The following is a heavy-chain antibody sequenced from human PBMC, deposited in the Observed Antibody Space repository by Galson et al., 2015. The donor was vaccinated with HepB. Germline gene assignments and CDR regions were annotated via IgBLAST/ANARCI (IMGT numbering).Heavy chain of an antibody. D-gene: IGHD6-6*01. J-gene: IGHJ4*02. CDR3: ASYGSSSFDY. CDR2: ISYDGSNK. CDR1: GFTFSSYA. V-gene: IGHV3-30*04. Sequence: SLRLSCAASGFTFSSYAMHWVRQAPGKGLEWVAVISYDGSNKYYADSVKGRFTISRDNSKNTLYLQMNSLRAEDTAVYYCASYGSSSFDYWGQGTLVTVSS.